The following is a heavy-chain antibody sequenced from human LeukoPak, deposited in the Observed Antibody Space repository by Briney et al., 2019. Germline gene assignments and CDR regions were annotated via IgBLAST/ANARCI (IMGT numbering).Heavy chain of an antibody. J-gene: IGHJ4*02. V-gene: IGHV1-46*01. CDR3: ARDPYYDFWSGDTHFDY. Sequence: GASVKVSCKASGYTFTSYYMHWVRQAPGQGLEWMGIINPSGGSTSYAQKFQGRVTMTRDTSTSTVYMELSSLRSEDTAVYYCARDPYYDFWSGDTHFDYWGQGTLVTVSS. CDR2: INPSGGST. CDR1: GYTFTSYY. D-gene: IGHD3-3*01.